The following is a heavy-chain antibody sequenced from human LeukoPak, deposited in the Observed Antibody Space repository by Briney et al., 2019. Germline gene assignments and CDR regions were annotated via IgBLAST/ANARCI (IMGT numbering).Heavy chain of an antibody. CDR2: IYTSGST. D-gene: IGHD3-22*01. CDR1: GGSISSGSYY. J-gene: IGHJ6*03. Sequence: SETLSLTCTVSGGSISSGSYYWSWIRQPAGKGLEWIGPIYTSGSTNYNPSLKSRVTISVDTSKNQFSLKLSSATAADTAVYYCARMVNDYYDSSGHDYYYYYMDVWGKGTTVTISS. CDR3: ARMVNDYYDSSGHDYYYYYMDV. V-gene: IGHV4-61*02.